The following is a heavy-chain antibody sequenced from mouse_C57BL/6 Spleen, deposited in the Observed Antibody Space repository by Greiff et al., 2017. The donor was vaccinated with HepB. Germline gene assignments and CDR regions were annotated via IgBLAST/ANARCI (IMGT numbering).Heavy chain of an antibody. CDR1: GYTFTSYW. CDR3: ARRWLRRGDWYFDV. J-gene: IGHJ1*03. V-gene: IGHV1-55*01. D-gene: IGHD2-2*01. CDR2: IYPGSGST. Sequence: QVQLQQPGAELVKPGASVKMSCKASGYTFTSYWITWVKQRPGQGLEWIGDIYPGSGSTNYNEKFKSKATLTVDTSSSTAYMQLSSLTSEDSAVYYCARRWLRRGDWYFDVWGTGTTVTVSS.